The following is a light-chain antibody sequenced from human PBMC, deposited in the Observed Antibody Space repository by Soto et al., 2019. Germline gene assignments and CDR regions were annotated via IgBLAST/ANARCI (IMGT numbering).Light chain of an antibody. CDR1: QSVSTSY. V-gene: IGKV3-20*01. CDR2: GAS. J-gene: IGKJ3*01. Sequence: EVVLTQSPGTLSLTPGERATLSFRASQSVSTSYLAWYQQKPGQAPRLLIYGASCRATGIPDRFSGSGSGTDFTLTISRLEPEDFAVYYCQQYGSSPFTFGPGTKVDIK. CDR3: QQYGSSPFT.